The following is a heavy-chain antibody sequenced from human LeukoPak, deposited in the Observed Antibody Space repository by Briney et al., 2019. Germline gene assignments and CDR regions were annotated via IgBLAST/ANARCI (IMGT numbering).Heavy chain of an antibody. J-gene: IGHJ4*02. Sequence: ASVKVSCKASGYTFTGYYMHWVRQAPGQGLEWKGWINPNSGGTNYAQKFQGRVTMTRDTSISTAYMELSRLRSDDTAVYYCARGFVLLWFGERSDFDYWGQGTLATVSS. D-gene: IGHD3-10*01. CDR1: GYTFTGYY. CDR3: ARGFVLLWFGERSDFDY. CDR2: INPNSGGT. V-gene: IGHV1-2*02.